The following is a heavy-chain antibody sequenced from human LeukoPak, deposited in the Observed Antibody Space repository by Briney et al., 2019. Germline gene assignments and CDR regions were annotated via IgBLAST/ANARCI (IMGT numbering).Heavy chain of an antibody. J-gene: IGHJ4*02. Sequence: GGSLRLSCAASGFTFSSYTMCWVRQAPGKGLGWVSTITTSDGNTYYADSVKGRFTVSRDNSKNTLFLQMNSLRAEDTAVYYCAKMRGYSYGPNYYFDYWGQGTLVTVSS. CDR2: ITTSDGNT. CDR1: GFTFSSYT. CDR3: AKMRGYSYGPNYYFDY. D-gene: IGHD5-18*01. V-gene: IGHV3-23*01.